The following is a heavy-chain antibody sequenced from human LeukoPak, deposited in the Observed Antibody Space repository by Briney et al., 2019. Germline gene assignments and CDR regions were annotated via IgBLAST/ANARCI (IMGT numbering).Heavy chain of an antibody. D-gene: IGHD3-22*01. CDR1: GYTFTGYY. Sequence: ASVQVSCKASGYTFTGYYMHWVRQAPGQGLEWMGWINPNSGGTNYAQKFQGRVTMTRDTSISTAYMELSRLRSDDTAVYYCARDPLNTYYYDSSGYPGGNWFDPWGQGTLVTVSS. CDR3: ARDPLNTYYYDSSGYPGGNWFDP. J-gene: IGHJ5*02. CDR2: INPNSGGT. V-gene: IGHV1-2*02.